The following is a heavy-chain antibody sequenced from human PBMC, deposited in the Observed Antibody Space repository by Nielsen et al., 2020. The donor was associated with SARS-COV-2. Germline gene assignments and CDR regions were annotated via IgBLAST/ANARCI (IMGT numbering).Heavy chain of an antibody. CDR3: AKEDYGSGIDY. Sequence: SLKIPCPASGFTFDDYAMHWVRQAPGKGMELVSGISWHSGSIGYADSVNGRFTITRDNAKNSLYLQMNSLRAEHTALYYCAKEDYGSGIDYWGQGTLVTVSS. D-gene: IGHD3-10*01. CDR1: GFTFDDYA. V-gene: IGHV3-9*01. CDR2: ISWHSGSI. J-gene: IGHJ4*02.